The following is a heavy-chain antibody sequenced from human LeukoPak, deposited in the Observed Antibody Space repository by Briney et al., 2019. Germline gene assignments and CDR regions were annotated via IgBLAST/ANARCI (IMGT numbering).Heavy chain of an antibody. D-gene: IGHD3-10*01. Sequence: GGSLRLSCAASGFTFSSYAMHWVRQAPGKGLEYVSAITSNGGSTYYANSVKGIFTISRDNSKNTLYLQMGSLRAEDMAVYYCARGSSGKYDYWGQGTLVTVSS. CDR3: ARGSSGKYDY. J-gene: IGHJ4*02. CDR2: ITSNGGST. V-gene: IGHV3-64*01. CDR1: GFTFSSYA.